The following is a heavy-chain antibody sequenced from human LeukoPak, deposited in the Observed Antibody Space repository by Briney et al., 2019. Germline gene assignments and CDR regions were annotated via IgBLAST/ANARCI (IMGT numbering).Heavy chain of an antibody. CDR3: ARLATYAIDY. Sequence: GASVKVSCKASGYTFTGYYMHWVRQAPGQGLEWMGWINTNTGNPTYAQGFTGRFVFSLDTSVSTTFLQISSLKAEDTAVYYCARLATYAIDYWGQGTLVTVSS. V-gene: IGHV7-4-1*02. J-gene: IGHJ4*02. CDR1: GYTFTGYY. CDR2: INTNTGNP. D-gene: IGHD2-2*01.